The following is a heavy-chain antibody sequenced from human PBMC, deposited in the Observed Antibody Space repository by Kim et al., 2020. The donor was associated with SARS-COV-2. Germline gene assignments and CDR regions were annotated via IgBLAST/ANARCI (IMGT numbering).Heavy chain of an antibody. CDR3: ARLDYSNYLNIFDY. CDR2: ISSSGSTI. J-gene: IGHJ4*02. V-gene: IGHV3-48*03. Sequence: GGSLRLSCAASGFTFSSYEMNWVRQAPGKGLEWVSYISSSGSTIYYADSVKGRFTISRDNAKNSLYLQMNSLRAEDTAVYYCARLDYSNYLNIFDYWGQGTLVTVSS. D-gene: IGHD4-4*01. CDR1: GFTFSSYE.